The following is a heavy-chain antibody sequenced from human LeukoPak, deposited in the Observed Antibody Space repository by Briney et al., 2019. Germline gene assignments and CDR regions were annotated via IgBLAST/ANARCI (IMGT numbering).Heavy chain of an antibody. CDR1: GFTFSSYE. J-gene: IGHJ4*02. Sequence: GGSLRLSCAASGFTFSSYEMNWVRQAPGKGLEWVSYISSSGSTIYYADSVKGRFTISRDNSKNTLYLQMNSLRGEDTAVYYCSKDVVTAAIWGQGTLVTVSS. CDR2: ISSSGSTI. V-gene: IGHV3-48*03. D-gene: IGHD4-23*01. CDR3: SKDVVTAAI.